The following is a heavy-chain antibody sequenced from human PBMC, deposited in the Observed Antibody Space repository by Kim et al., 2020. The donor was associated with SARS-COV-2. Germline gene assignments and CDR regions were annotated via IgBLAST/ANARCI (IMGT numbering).Heavy chain of an antibody. V-gene: IGHV3-23*01. CDR1: GFTFSNYG. D-gene: IGHD6-19*01. CDR3: AKVAVAGKYYFDY. Sequence: GGSLRLSCAASGFTFSNYGMTWVRQAPGKGLKWVSAISGSGDSTYYADSVKGRFTISRDNSKNTLYLQMNSLRAEDTAVYYCAKVAVAGKYYFDYWGQGTLVTVSS. J-gene: IGHJ4*02. CDR2: ISGSGDST.